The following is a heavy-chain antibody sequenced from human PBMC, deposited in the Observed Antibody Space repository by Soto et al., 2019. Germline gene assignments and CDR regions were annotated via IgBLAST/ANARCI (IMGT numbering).Heavy chain of an antibody. Sequence: TSEPLRHPWTVSGGSISNGGYSWSLDRQSPGKGLEWIGHIYNSGITYYNPSLKSRVVISIDTSRNQFSLRLNSLTAADRAVYFCARGVTVFGLVSRFWFDPWGQGTVVTVSS. D-gene: IGHD3-3*01. CDR2: IYNSGIT. J-gene: IGHJ5*02. CDR3: ARGVTVFGLVSRFWFDP. V-gene: IGHV4-30-4*01. CDR1: GGSISNGGYS.